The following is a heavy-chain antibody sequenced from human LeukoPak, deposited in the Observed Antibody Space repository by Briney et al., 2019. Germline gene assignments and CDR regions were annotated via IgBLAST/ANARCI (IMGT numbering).Heavy chain of an antibody. D-gene: IGHD3-22*01. CDR3: AKAGSGYSVYYFDY. J-gene: IGHJ4*02. CDR1: GCTFDDYA. V-gene: IGHV3-43D*04. Sequence: GGFLRLSCAASGCTFDDYAMHWVRQAPGKGLEWVSLISWDGGSTYYADSVKGRFTISRDNSKNSLYLQMNSLRAEDTALYYCAKAGSGYSVYYFDYWGQGTLVTVSS. CDR2: ISWDGGST.